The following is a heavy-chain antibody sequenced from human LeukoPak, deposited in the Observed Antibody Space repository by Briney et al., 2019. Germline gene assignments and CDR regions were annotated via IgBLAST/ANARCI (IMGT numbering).Heavy chain of an antibody. Sequence: ASVKVSCKASGYTFTGYYMHWVRQAPGQGLEWMGWINPNSGGTNYAQKFQGRVTMTTDTSTSTAYMELRSLRSDDTAVYYCARVEMATIRAFDIWGQGTMVTVSS. CDR3: ARVEMATIRAFDI. D-gene: IGHD5-24*01. CDR1: GYTFTGYY. V-gene: IGHV1-2*02. CDR2: INPNSGGT. J-gene: IGHJ3*02.